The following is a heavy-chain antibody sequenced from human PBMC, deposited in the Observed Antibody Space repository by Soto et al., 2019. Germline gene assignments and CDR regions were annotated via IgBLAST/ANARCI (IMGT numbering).Heavy chain of an antibody. CDR1: GGSISSGGYY. D-gene: IGHD3-3*01. CDR2: IYYSGST. J-gene: IGHJ4*02. CDR3: ARGGGPRITIFGVVSLNFDY. Sequence: QVQLQESGPGLVKPSQTLSLTCTVSGGSISSGGYYWSWIRQHPGKGLEWIGYIYYSGSTYYNPSLKSRVTISVDTSKNQFSLKLSSVTAADTAVYYCARGGGPRITIFGVVSLNFDYWAREPWSPSPQ. V-gene: IGHV4-31*03.